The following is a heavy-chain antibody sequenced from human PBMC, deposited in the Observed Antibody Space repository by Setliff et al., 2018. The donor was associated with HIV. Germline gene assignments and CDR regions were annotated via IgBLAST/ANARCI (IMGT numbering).Heavy chain of an antibody. CDR3: ARENTMIVDAFDI. D-gene: IGHD3-22*01. V-gene: IGHV4-39*07. CDR2: INHSGST. Sequence: SETLSLTCTVSGGSISSGGYYWSWIRQPPGKGLEWIGEINHSGSTNYNMSLKSRVTISVDTSKNQFSLKLSSVTAADTAVYYCARENTMIVDAFDIWGQGTMVTVSS. J-gene: IGHJ3*02. CDR1: GGSISSGGYY.